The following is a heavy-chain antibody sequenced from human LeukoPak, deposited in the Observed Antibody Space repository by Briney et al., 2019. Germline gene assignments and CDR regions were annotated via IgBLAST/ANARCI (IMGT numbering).Heavy chain of an antibody. J-gene: IGHJ4*02. D-gene: IGHD6-19*01. CDR3: AKVAEQWLVLFPFFDY. CDR1: GFTFSSYA. V-gene: IGHV3-23*01. Sequence: QTGGSLRLSCAASGFTFSSYAMSWVRQAPGKGLEWVSSISGESGRTYYADSVKGRFTISRDNSKNTLYLQMNSLRAEDTAVYYCAKVAEQWLVLFPFFDYWGQGTLVTVSS. CDR2: ISGESGRT.